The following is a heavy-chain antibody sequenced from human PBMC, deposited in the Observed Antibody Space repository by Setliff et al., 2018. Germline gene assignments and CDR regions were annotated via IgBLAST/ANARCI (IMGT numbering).Heavy chain of an antibody. CDR2: INPNSGGT. J-gene: IGHJ5*02. Sequence: ASVKVSCKASGYTFTGYHMHWVRQAPGQGLEWMGRINPNSGGTKYAQKFHGRVTMTRDTSISTAYMELSRLRSDDTAVYYCARSYYYDSSAANWFDPWGQGTLVTVSS. D-gene: IGHD3-22*01. V-gene: IGHV1-2*06. CDR3: ARSYYYDSSAANWFDP. CDR1: GYTFTGYH.